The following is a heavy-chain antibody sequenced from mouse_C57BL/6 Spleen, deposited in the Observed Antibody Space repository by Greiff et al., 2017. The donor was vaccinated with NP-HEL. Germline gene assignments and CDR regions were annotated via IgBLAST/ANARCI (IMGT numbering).Heavy chain of an antibody. J-gene: IGHJ1*03. D-gene: IGHD3-1*01. CDR2: INPGSGGT. V-gene: IGHV1-54*01. CDR3: ARLDGLWYFDV. CDR1: GYAFTNYL. Sequence: QVQLQQSGAELVRPGTSVKVSCKASGYAFTNYLIEWVKQRPGQGLEWIGVINPGSGGTNYNEKFKGKATLTADKSSSTAYMQLSSLTSEDSAVYCCARLDGLWYFDVWGTGTTVTVAS.